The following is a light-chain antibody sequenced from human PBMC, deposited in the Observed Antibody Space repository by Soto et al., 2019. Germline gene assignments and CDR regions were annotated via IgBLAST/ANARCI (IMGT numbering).Light chain of an antibody. Sequence: DIQRTQSPSSMSASVGDRVTITCRASQSISSYLNWYQQKPGKAPKLLIYAASSLQSGVPSRFSGSGSGTDFTITISSLKNEDVATYYCQQNYSTTQTFGQGTKVDIK. CDR1: QSISSY. J-gene: IGKJ1*01. V-gene: IGKV1-39*01. CDR2: AAS. CDR3: QQNYSTTQT.